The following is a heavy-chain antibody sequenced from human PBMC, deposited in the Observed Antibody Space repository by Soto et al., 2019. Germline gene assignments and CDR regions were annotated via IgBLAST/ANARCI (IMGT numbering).Heavy chain of an antibody. D-gene: IGHD3-16*01. CDR3: ARPAYSYAYLSYTDY. V-gene: IGHV5-51*01. CDR1: GYNFPNHW. J-gene: IGHJ4*02. Sequence: GESLKISCKGSGYNFPNHWIGWVRQMPGKGLEWMAIIYPGDSETRYSPSFQGQVTISVDKSISTAYLQWSSLRASDSAMYYCARPAYSYAYLSYTDYWGLGTLVT. CDR2: IYPGDSET.